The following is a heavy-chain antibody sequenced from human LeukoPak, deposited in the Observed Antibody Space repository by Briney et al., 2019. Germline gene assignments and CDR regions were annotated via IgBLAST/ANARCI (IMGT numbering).Heavy chain of an antibody. J-gene: IGHJ6*02. Sequence: GGSLRLSCAASGFTFSSYSMNWVRQAPGKGLEWVSSISSSSSYIYYADSVKGRFTISRDNAKNSLYMQMNSLRAEDTAVYYCARHPVVVTALSMDVWGQGTTVTVSS. CDR2: ISSSSSYI. CDR1: GFTFSSYS. CDR3: ARHPVVVTALSMDV. D-gene: IGHD2-21*02. V-gene: IGHV3-21*01.